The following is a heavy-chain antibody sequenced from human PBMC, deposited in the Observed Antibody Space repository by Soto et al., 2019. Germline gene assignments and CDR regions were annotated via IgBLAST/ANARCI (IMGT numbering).Heavy chain of an antibody. Sequence: ESGPTLVNPTQTLTLTCSFSGFSFSPSEVGVAVGWIRQPPGKALEWLALIYWDDDKHYNPSLKSRLTIAKDTSKNQVVLTVTNMDPVDTATYYCVHSLVVVPIAHDAFDLWGKGTVVTVSS. CDR1: GFSFSPSEVGVA. D-gene: IGHD2-2*01. J-gene: IGHJ3*01. V-gene: IGHV2-5*02. CDR3: VHSLVVVPIAHDAFDL. CDR2: IYWDDDK.